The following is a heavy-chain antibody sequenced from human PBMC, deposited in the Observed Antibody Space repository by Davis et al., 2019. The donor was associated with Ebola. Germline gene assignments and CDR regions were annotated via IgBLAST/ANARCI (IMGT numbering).Heavy chain of an antibody. V-gene: IGHV4-39*07. CDR2: IYHSGST. Sequence: MPSETLSLTCTVSGGSISSSDYYWSWIRQPPGKGLEWIGSIYHSGSTYYNPSLKSRVTISVDTSKNQFSLKLSSVTAADTAVYYCARDGGGILWFGELLYADIPAPPDYWGQGTLVTVSS. J-gene: IGHJ4*02. CDR1: GGSISSSDYY. D-gene: IGHD3-10*01. CDR3: ARDGGGILWFGELLYADIPAPPDY.